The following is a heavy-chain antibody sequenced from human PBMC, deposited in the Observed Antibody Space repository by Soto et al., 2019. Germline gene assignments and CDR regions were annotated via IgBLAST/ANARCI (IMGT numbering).Heavy chain of an antibody. CDR2: ISGSGGST. Sequence: EVQLLESGGGLVQPGGSLRVSCVVSGFTFSSYAMSWVRQAPGKGLDWVSAISGSGGSTYYVDSVKGRFTISRDNSKNTLYLQMNSLRVDDTAVYYCVKGYNSRWSFFDYWGQGTLVTVSS. CDR3: VKGYNSRWSFFDY. J-gene: IGHJ4*02. D-gene: IGHD6-19*01. V-gene: IGHV3-23*01. CDR1: GFTFSSYA.